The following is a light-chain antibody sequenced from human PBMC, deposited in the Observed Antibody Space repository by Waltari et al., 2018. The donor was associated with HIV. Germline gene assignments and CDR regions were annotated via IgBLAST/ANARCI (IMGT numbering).Light chain of an antibody. V-gene: IGLV2-14*03. J-gene: IGLJ1*01. CDR1: SSDVGAYDY. Sequence: QSALTQPASVSGSPGQSITIPCTGTSSDVGAYDYVVWYQQHPGKAPKLTIYDVHNRPSGVSHRFSGSKSATTASLPISGLQAEDEADYYCSSYTTSSTYVFGTGTKVTVL. CDR3: SSYTTSSTYV. CDR2: DVH.